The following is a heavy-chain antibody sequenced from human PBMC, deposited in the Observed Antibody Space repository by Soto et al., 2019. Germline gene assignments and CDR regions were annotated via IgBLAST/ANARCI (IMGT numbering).Heavy chain of an antibody. V-gene: IGHV1-8*01. D-gene: IGHD2-15*01. CDR2: MNPNSGNT. Sequence: ASVKVSCKASGYTFTSYDINWVRQATGQGLEWMGWMNPNSGNTGYAQKFQGRVTMTRNTSISTAYMELSSLRSEDTAVYYCARRYCSGGSCYRDYNWFDPWGQGTLVTVSS. CDR1: GYTFTSYD. J-gene: IGHJ5*02. CDR3: ARRYCSGGSCYRDYNWFDP.